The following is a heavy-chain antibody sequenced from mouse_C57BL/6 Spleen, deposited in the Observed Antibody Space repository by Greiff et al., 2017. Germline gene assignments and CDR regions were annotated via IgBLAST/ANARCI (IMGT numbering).Heavy chain of an antibody. CDR1: GYAFSSSW. Sequence: QVQLKQSGPELVKPGASVKISCKASGYAFSSSWMNWVKQRPGKGLEWIGRIYPGDGDTNYNGKFKGKATLTADKSSSTAYMQLSSLTSEDSAVSFGASWEDYGYFDGWGTGTTVTVSS. CDR2: IYPGDGDT. D-gene: IGHD4-1*01. J-gene: IGHJ1*03. CDR3: ASWEDYGYFDG. V-gene: IGHV1-82*01.